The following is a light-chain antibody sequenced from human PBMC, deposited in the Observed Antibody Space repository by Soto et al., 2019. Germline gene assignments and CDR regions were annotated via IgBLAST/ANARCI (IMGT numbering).Light chain of an antibody. CDR1: QSVSGTY. J-gene: IGKJ4*01. CDR2: GAS. Sequence: EIVLTQSPGTLSLSPGERATLSCRASQSVSGTYLTWYQQKPGQAPRRLIYGASIRATGIPDRFSGSGSGTDFTLTISRLEPEYFAVYYCQYYGSSPRVTFGGGTKVEIK. CDR3: QYYGSSPRVT. V-gene: IGKV3-20*01.